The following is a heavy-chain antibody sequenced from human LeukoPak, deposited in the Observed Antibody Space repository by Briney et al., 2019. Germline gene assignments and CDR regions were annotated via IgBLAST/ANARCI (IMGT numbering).Heavy chain of an antibody. J-gene: IGHJ4*02. CDR3: ARAQTYYGSGSYLY. CDR2: ISSSSSTV. CDR1: GFTFSRYS. D-gene: IGHD3-10*01. Sequence: PGESLTLSCAASGFTFSRYSMNWVRQAPGKGQEWVSYISSSSSTVYYAGSLKGRFTISRDNAKNSLYLQMNSLRDEDTAVYYCARAQTYYGSGSYLYWGQGTLVTVSS. V-gene: IGHV3-48*02.